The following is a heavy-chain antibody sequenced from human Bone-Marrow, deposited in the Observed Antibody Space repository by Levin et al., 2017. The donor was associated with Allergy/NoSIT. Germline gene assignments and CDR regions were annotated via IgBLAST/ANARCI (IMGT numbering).Heavy chain of an antibody. CDR2: ISYSGST. CDR3: ARLGGFGDLWPYYYAMDV. J-gene: IGHJ6*02. V-gene: IGHV4-31*03. D-gene: IGHD3-10*01. CDR1: GGSISSGGYY. Sequence: PSETLSLTCTVSGGSISSGGYYWSWIRQRPGKGLEWIGYISYSGSTYDNPSLNSRVTISVDTSKNQVSLRLTSVTAADTAVYYCARLGGFGDLWPYYYAMDVWGQGTAVTVSS.